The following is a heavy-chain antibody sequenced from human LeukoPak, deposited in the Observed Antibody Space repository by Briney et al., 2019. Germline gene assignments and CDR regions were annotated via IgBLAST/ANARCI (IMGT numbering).Heavy chain of an antibody. J-gene: IGHJ6*03. CDR3: TTGHTQAYYYDSSGYYYWRYYYYYMDV. D-gene: IGHD3-22*01. V-gene: IGHV3-15*01. Sequence: GGSLRLSCAASGFTFSNAWMSWVRQAPGKGLEWVGRIKSKTDGGTTDYAAPVKGRFTISRDDSKNTLYLQMNSLKTEDTAVYYCTTGHTQAYYYDSSGYYYWRYYYYYMDVWGKGTTVTISS. CDR1: GFTFSNAW. CDR2: IKSKTDGGTT.